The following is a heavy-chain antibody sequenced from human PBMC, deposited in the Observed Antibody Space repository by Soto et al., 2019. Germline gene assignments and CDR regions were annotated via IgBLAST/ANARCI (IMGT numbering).Heavy chain of an antibody. V-gene: IGHV4-59*08. CDR3: ASQTNYGDPNTEYFQH. CDR2: IYYSGST. J-gene: IGHJ1*01. CDR1: GGSISSYY. D-gene: IGHD4-17*01. Sequence: SETLSLTCTVSGGSISSYYWSWIRQPPGKGLEWIGYIYYSGSTNYNPSLKSRVTISVDTSKNQFSLKLSSVTAADTAVYYCASQTNYGDPNTEYFQHWGQGTLVTVSS.